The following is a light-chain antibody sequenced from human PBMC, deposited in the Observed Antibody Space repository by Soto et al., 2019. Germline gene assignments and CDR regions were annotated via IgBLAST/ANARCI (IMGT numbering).Light chain of an antibody. CDR3: QQYNIGYT. CDR2: DAA. J-gene: IGKJ2*01. V-gene: IGKV1-5*01. CDR1: QGINKW. Sequence: IQMAQSPSTLSASVGDRVTITCRASQGINKWVAWFQQKSGRAPKLLIYDAATLQSGVPSRFSGTGSGTDFSLTISSLRPEDFATYYCQQYNIGYTFGQGTK.